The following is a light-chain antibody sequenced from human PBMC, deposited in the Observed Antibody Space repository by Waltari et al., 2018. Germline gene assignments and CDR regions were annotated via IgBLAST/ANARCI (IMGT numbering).Light chain of an antibody. Sequence: DIQMPQSPSSLSASVGDRVTVTCRASQDINNSLPWYQQKPGQAPKLLLYFASTLESGVPSRFSGGGSGTEYTLTISSLQPEDFAIYFCQQLYSTPRTFGQGTKVDIK. V-gene: IGKV1-NL1*01. CDR3: QQLYSTPRT. CDR2: FAS. CDR1: QDINNS. J-gene: IGKJ1*01.